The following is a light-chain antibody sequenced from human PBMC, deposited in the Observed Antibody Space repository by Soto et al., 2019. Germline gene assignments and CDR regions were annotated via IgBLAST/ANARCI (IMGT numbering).Light chain of an antibody. V-gene: IGLV1-40*01. CDR1: SSNIGRGYD. CDR3: QTYDSSLTISWV. CDR2: GDN. Sequence: QSVLTQPPSVSGALGQRVTISCTGSSSNIGRGYDVHWYQQVPGSAPRLLLSGDNTRPSGVPDRFSGSRSGTSASLAITGLQAEDEADYYCQTYDSSLTISWVFGGGTKLTVL. J-gene: IGLJ3*02.